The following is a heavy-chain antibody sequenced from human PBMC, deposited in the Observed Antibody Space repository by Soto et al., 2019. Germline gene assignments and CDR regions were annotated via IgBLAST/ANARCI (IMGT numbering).Heavy chain of an antibody. CDR3: ARVYSGSYYEFDY. CDR2: VYYSGST. J-gene: IGHJ4*02. Sequence: SETLSLTCAVSGNSISSRNYWGWIRQPPGKGLEWIGSVYYSGSTHYNPSLKSRVTMSVDTSKNQFSLKLSSVTAADTAVYYCARVYSGSYYEFDYWGQGTLVTVSS. CDR1: GNSISSRNY. V-gene: IGHV4-38-2*01. D-gene: IGHD1-26*01.